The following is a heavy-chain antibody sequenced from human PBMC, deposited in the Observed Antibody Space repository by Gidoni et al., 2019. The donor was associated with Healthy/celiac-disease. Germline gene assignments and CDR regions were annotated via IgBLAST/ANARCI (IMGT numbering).Heavy chain of an antibody. V-gene: IGHV4-34*01. CDR2: INHSGST. D-gene: IGHD3-10*01. CDR1: GGSFSGYY. J-gene: IGHJ4*02. Sequence: QVQLQQWGAGLLKPSETLSLTCAVSGGSFSGYYWSWIRQPPGKGLEWIGEINHSGSTNYNPSLKSRVTISVDTSKNQFSLKLSSVTAADTAVYYCATRRGYYYGSGSYLYWGQGTLVTVSS. CDR3: ATRRGYYYGSGSYLY.